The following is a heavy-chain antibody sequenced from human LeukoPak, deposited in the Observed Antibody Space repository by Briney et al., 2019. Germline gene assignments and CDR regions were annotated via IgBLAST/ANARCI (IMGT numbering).Heavy chain of an antibody. CDR1: GGSFSGYY. Sequence: SETLSLTCAVYGGSFSGYYWSWIRQPPGKGLEWIGEINHSGSTNYNPSLKSRVTISGDTSKNQFSLKLSSATAADTAVYYCARCRGSTSCSDYWGQGTLVTVSS. CDR2: INHSGST. V-gene: IGHV4-34*01. J-gene: IGHJ4*02. D-gene: IGHD2-2*01. CDR3: ARCRGSTSCSDY.